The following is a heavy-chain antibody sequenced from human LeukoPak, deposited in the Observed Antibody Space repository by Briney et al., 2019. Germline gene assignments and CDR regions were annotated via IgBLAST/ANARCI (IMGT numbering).Heavy chain of an antibody. CDR3: ASLDSSSWYPLDY. V-gene: IGHV3-53*01. D-gene: IGHD6-13*01. J-gene: IGHJ4*02. CDR2: IYSGGST. CDR1: GFTVSSNY. Sequence: GGSLRLSCAASGFTVSSNYMSWVRQAPGKGLEWVSVIYSGGSTYYADSVKGRFTISRDNPKNTLYLQMNSLRAEDTAVYYCASLDSSSWYPLDYWGQGTLVTVSS.